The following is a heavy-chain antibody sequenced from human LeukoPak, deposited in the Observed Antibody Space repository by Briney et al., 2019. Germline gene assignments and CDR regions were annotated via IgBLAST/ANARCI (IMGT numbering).Heavy chain of an antibody. J-gene: IGHJ5*02. CDR3: ARGGYDILTVHGWFDP. Sequence: GESLKISCKGSGYSFTSYWIGWVRQMPGKGLEWMGIIYPGDSDTRYSPSFQGQVTISADKSISTAYLQWSSLRASDTAMHYCARGGYDILTVHGWFDPWGQGTLVTVSS. V-gene: IGHV5-51*01. D-gene: IGHD3-9*01. CDR2: IYPGDSDT. CDR1: GYSFTSYW.